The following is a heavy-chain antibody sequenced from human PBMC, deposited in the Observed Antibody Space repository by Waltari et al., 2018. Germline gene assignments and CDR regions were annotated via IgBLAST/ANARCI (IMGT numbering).Heavy chain of an antibody. CDR2: SYYSGST. J-gene: IGHJ3*02. D-gene: IGHD1-26*01. V-gene: IGHV4-59*01. CDR1: GGSIRSYY. CDR3: ARSSGRNAFDI. Sequence: QVQLQESGPGLVKPSETLSLPCTVSGGSIRSYYWTWIRQPPGKGLEWIGYSYYSGSTNYNPSLKSRVTISVDTSKNQFSLKLSSVTAADTAVYYCARSSGRNAFDIWGQGTMVTVSS.